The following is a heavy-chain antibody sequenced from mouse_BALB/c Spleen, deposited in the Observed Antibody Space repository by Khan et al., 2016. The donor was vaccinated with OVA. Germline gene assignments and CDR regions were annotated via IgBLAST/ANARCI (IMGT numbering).Heavy chain of an antibody. Sequence: EVQLVESGGDLLKPGGSLKLSCAASGFTFSNYGMSWVRQIPDKRLEWVATINSDGTYTYYPDSVKGRFTISRNNAKNTLYLEMSSLQSEDTAMYYCASHLTGSFAYWGQGTLVTVSA. J-gene: IGHJ3*01. CDR1: GFTFSNYG. D-gene: IGHD4-1*01. V-gene: IGHV5-6*01. CDR2: INSDGTYT. CDR3: ASHLTGSFAY.